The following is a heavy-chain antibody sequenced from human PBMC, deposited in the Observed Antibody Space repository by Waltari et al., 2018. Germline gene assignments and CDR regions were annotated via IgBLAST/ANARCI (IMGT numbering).Heavy chain of an antibody. J-gene: IGHJ4*02. Sequence: QVQLVQSGSELKKPGASVKVSCKASGYTFTSYAMNWVRQAPGQGLEWMGWINTNTGNPTYAQGFTGRFVFSLDTSVSTAYLQISSLKAEDTALYYCAKGPEGYDILTQYYFDYWGQGTLVTVSS. CDR1: GYTFTSYA. CDR2: INTNTGNP. CDR3: AKGPEGYDILTQYYFDY. D-gene: IGHD3-9*01. V-gene: IGHV7-4-1*02.